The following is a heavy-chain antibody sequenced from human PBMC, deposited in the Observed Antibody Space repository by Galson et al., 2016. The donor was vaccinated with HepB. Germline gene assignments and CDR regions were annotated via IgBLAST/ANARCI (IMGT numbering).Heavy chain of an antibody. V-gene: IGHV2-5*02. J-gene: IGHJ5*02. CDR1: GFSLSTSGVG. D-gene: IGHD3-22*01. CDR3: AHRGHDGSGRNWFDH. CDR2: IYWDDDK. Sequence: PALVKPTQTLTLTCTFSGFSLSTSGVGVNWTRQPPGKALEWLALIYWDDDKVYSPSLKSRLTISKDTSKNQVVLTMTNMDPVDTATYYCAHRGHDGSGRNWFDHWGQGTLVTVSS.